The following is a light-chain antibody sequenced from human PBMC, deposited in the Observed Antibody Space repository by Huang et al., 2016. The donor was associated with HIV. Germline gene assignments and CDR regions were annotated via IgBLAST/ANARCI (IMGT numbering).Light chain of an antibody. CDR2: AAS. CDR1: RDISTF. CDR3: QKYDSAPRT. J-gene: IGKJ1*01. Sequence: MTQSPPSLSASIGDRVTLTCRASRDISTFLAWYQQKPGQPPRLLIYAASILHSGVPSRFSGGGSGTNFTLTVSSLQPEDVAKYYCQKYDSAPRTFGQGTKLEL. V-gene: IGKV1-27*01.